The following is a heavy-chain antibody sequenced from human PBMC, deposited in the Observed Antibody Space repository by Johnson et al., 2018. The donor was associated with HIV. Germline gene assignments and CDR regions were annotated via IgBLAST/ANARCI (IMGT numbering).Heavy chain of an antibody. D-gene: IGHD1-26*01. V-gene: IGHV3-23*04. Sequence: VQLVESGGGLVQPGGSLRLSCAASGFTFSTYGTSWVRQAPGKGLEWVSGFSGSGGSTYYADSVRGRFTISRDNSKNMLFLQMNSLRAEDTAVYYCAKRQPLVGASFWGQGTMVTVSS. CDR3: AKRQPLVGASF. CDR1: GFTFSTYG. CDR2: FSGSGGST. J-gene: IGHJ3*01.